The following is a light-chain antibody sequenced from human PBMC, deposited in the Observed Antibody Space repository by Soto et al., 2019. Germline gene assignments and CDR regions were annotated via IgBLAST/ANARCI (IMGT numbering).Light chain of an antibody. Sequence: DIQMTQSPSTLSASVGDRVTITCRASQSISNSLAWYQQKPGQAPKLLMHDASNLERGVPSRFNGSGSGTEFTHTITGLQLHDFATYQCHEYETNYRTSGPGTKVDLK. J-gene: IGKJ3*01. V-gene: IGKV1-5*01. CDR2: DAS. CDR1: QSISNS. CDR3: HEYETNYRT.